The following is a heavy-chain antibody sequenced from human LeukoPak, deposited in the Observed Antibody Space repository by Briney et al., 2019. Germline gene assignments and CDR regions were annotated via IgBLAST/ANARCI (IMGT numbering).Heavy chain of an antibody. CDR3: AKVSGGWYNYYGMDV. CDR2: ISCSGGST. V-gene: IGHV3-23*01. D-gene: IGHD6-19*01. J-gene: IGHJ6*04. Sequence: GGSLRLSYAASGFPFSSYAMSGVRRAPGKGRGWGSAISCSGGSTYYADSVKGRFTISRDNSKNTLYLQMNSLRAEDTAVYYCAKVSGGWYNYYGMDVWGKGTTVTVSS. CDR1: GFPFSSYA.